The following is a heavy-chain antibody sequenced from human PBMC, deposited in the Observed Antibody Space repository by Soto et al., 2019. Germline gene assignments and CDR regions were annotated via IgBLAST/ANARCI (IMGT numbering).Heavy chain of an antibody. V-gene: IGHV4-61*05. J-gene: IGHJ4*02. CDR3: ARRWGWYFDY. Sequence: SETLSLTCDVSGDTISTGGYTWAWIPQPPGKGLEWIGYTYYSGSTNYNPSLKSRVTISVDTSKNQFSLKLSSVTAADTAVYYCARRWGWYFDYWGQGTLVTVSS. CDR1: GDTISTGGYT. CDR2: TYYSGST. D-gene: IGHD3-16*01.